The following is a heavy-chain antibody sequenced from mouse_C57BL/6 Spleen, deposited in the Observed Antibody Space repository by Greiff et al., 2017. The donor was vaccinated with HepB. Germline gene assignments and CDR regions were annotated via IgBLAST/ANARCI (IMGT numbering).Heavy chain of an antibody. Sequence: QVQLQQPGAELVMPGASVKMSCKAPGYSFTSYWTTWVKQRPGQGLEWIGDIYPGSGSTNYNEKFKSKATLTVDTSSSTAYMQLSSLTSEDSAVDYCARDRPLFAYWGQGPLVTDSA. CDR1: GYSFTSYW. V-gene: IGHV1-55*01. CDR2: IYPGSGST. D-gene: IGHD6-1*01. CDR3: ARDRPLFAY. J-gene: IGHJ3*01.